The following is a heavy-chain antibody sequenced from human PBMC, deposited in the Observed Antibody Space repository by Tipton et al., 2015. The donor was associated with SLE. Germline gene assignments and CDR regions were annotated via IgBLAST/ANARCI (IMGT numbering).Heavy chain of an antibody. CDR1: GGSISSGRYY. CDR2: IYHSGST. Sequence: TLSLTCTVSGGSISSGRYYWSWIRQPPGKGLEWIGYIYHSGSTYYNPSLKSRVTISVDRSKNQFSLKLSSVTAADTAVYYCARDRGTGCYYYYLDVWGKGTTVTVSS. CDR3: ARDRGTGCYYYYLDV. V-gene: IGHV4-30-2*01. D-gene: IGHD3-10*01. J-gene: IGHJ6*03.